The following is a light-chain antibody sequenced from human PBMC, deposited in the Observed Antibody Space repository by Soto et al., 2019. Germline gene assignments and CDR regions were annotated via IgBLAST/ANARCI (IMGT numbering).Light chain of an antibody. CDR1: SSDVGGYNY. V-gene: IGLV2-11*01. CDR3: CSYAGRYTYV. Sequence: QSVLAQPRSVSGSPGQSVAISCTGTSSDVGGYNYVSWYQQHPGKAPKVMIFDVNKRPSGVPDRFSGSKSGNTASLTISGLQAEDEADYYCCSYAGRYTYVFGTGTKVPVL. CDR2: DVN. J-gene: IGLJ1*01.